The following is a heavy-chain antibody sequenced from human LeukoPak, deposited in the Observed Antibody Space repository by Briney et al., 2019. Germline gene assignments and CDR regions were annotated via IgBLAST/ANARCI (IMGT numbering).Heavy chain of an antibody. CDR1: GFTFSSYA. V-gene: IGHV3-23*01. CDR3: AKATGYYDFWSGPYDAFDI. CDR2: ISGSGGST. D-gene: IGHD3-3*01. J-gene: IGHJ3*02. Sequence: GGSLRLSCAASGFTFSSYAMRWVRQAPGKGLEWVSAISGSGGSTYYADSVKGRFTISRDNSKNTLYLQMNSLRAEDTAVYYCAKATGYYDFWSGPYDAFDIWGQGTMVTVSS.